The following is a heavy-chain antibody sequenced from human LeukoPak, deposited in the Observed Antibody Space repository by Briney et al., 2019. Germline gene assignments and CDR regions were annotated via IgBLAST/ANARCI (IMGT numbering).Heavy chain of an antibody. Sequence: WIRQPPGKGLEWIGSIYYSGSTYYNPSLKSRVTISVDTSKNQFSLKLSSVTAADTAVYYCARTRYYYNSRSYGAPYYFDYWGQGTLVTVSS. J-gene: IGHJ4*02. V-gene: IGHV4-39*01. CDR2: IYYSGST. CDR3: ARTRYYYNSRSYGAPYYFDY. D-gene: IGHD3-10*01.